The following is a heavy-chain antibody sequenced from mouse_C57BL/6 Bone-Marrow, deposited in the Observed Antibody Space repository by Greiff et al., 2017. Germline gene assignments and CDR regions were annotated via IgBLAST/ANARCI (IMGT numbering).Heavy chain of an antibody. CDR2: ISSGSSNI. CDR1: GFTFSDYG. Sequence: EVQVVESGGGLVKPGGSLKLSCAASGFTFSDYGMHWVRQAPEKGLEWVAYISSGSSNIYYADTVKGRFTISRDNAKNTLFLQMNSLRSEDTAMYYCARGGDYLFAYWGQGTLVTVSA. D-gene: IGHD2-13*01. CDR3: ARGGDYLFAY. V-gene: IGHV5-17*01. J-gene: IGHJ3*01.